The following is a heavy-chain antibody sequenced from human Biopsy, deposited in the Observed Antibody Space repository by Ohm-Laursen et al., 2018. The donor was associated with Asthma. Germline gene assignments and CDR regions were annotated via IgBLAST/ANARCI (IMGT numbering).Heavy chain of an antibody. V-gene: IGHV1-69*01. CDR1: GDSFSNYA. CDR3: ARGYSGSDRIVYYYSGLEV. J-gene: IGHJ6*02. CDR2: LIPVLGTP. Sequence: SSVNVSCKASGDSFSNYAISWVRQAPGQGLEWMGGLIPVLGTPDHAQMFEGRVTITADESTSTAYMELSSLSSEDTAVYYCARGYSGSDRIVYYYSGLEVWAKGPRSPSL. D-gene: IGHD5-12*01.